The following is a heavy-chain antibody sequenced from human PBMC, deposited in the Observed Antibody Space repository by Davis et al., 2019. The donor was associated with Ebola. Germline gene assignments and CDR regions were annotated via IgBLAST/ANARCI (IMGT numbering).Heavy chain of an antibody. V-gene: IGHV3-33*01. CDR3: ARDVRTLDPYYDILTDY. Sequence: GESLKISCTASGFTFGDYAMNWVRQAPGKGLEWVAVIWYDGSNKYYADSVKGRFTISRDNSKNTLYLQMNSLRAEDTAVYYCARDVRTLDPYYDILTDYWGQGTLVTVSS. CDR2: IWYDGSNK. CDR1: GFTFGDYA. J-gene: IGHJ4*02. D-gene: IGHD3-9*01.